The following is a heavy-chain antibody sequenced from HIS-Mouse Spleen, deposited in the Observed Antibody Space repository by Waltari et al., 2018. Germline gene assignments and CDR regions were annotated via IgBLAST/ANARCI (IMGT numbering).Heavy chain of an antibody. J-gene: IGHJ5*02. CDR3: ARKRTASGWFDP. V-gene: IGHV4-39*01. D-gene: IGHD2-21*02. Sequence: QLQLQESGPGLVKPSETLSLTCTVSGGSISSSSYYWGWIRQPPGKGLEWIGGIYYSGSPYYNPSLKSRVTISVDTSKNQFSLKLSSVTAADTAVYYCARKRTASGWFDPWGQGTLVTVSS. CDR2: IYYSGSP. CDR1: GGSISSSSYY.